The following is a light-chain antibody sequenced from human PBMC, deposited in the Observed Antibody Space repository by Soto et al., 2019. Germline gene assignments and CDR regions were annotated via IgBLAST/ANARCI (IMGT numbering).Light chain of an antibody. CDR1: QSISSW. J-gene: IGKJ4*01. CDR3: QKYNSAPLT. Sequence: IQMTQAPSTLPASVVDRVTITCRASQSISSWLAWYQQKPGKAPKLLIYDASSLESGVPSRFSGSGSGTEFTLTISSLQPEDIATYYCQKYNSAPLTFGGGTKVDIK. V-gene: IGKV1-5*01. CDR2: DAS.